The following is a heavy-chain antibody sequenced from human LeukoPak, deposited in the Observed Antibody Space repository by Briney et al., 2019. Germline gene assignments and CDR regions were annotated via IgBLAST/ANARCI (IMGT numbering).Heavy chain of an antibody. D-gene: IGHD6-19*01. V-gene: IGHV1-2*02. J-gene: IGHJ3*02. CDR1: GYTFTGYY. Sequence: ASVKVSCKASGYTFTGYYMHWVRQAPGQGREWMGWVNPNSGGTNYAQKFQGRVTMTRDTHISTAYMELSRLRPDDTAVYFCARGSLWLVVPGDAFVIWGQGTMVTVSS. CDR3: ARGSLWLVVPGDAFVI. CDR2: VNPNSGGT.